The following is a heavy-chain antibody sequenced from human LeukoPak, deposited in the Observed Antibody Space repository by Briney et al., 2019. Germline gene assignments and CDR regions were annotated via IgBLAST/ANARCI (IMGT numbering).Heavy chain of an antibody. CDR1: GGSVSSGTYY. V-gene: IGHV4-61*01. CDR2: IYYSGST. Sequence: PSETLSLTCTVSGGSVSSGTYYWSWIRQPPGKGLEWIEYIYYSGSTNYNPSLKSRVTISADTSKNQFSLKLSSVTAADTAVYYCARDGDYWGQGTLVTVSS. CDR3: ARDGDY. J-gene: IGHJ4*02.